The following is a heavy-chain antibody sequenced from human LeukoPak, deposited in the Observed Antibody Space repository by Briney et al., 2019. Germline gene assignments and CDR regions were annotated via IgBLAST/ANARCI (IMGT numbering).Heavy chain of an antibody. CDR2: INQSGST. V-gene: IGHV4-34*01. J-gene: IGHJ4*02. Sequence: PETLSLTCAVYGGSFSGYYRSWIRQPPGKGLEWMGEINQSGSTNHNPPLNSGVTISADTSKNQFSLKLSSVTAADTAVYYCSRGSGRDYWGQGKLVTVSS. CDR1: GGSFSGYY. D-gene: IGHD3-10*01. CDR3: SRGSGRDY.